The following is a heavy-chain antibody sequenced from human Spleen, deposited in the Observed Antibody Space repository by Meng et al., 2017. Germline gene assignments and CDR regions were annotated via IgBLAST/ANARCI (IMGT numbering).Heavy chain of an antibody. Sequence: VTLEQWVAGLLVPSATLSPTCVGSGGSFSDYYWGWIRQPPGKGLEWIGEINHSGSTNYNPSLESRATISVDTSQNNLSLKLSSVTAADSAVYYCARGPTTMAHDFDYWGQGTLVTVSS. CDR2: INHSGST. J-gene: IGHJ4*02. D-gene: IGHD4-11*01. V-gene: IGHV4-34*01. CDR3: ARGPTTMAHDFDY. CDR1: GGSFSDYY.